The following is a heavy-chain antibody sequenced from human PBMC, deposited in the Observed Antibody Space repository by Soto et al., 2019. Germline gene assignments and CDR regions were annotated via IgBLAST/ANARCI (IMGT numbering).Heavy chain of an antibody. D-gene: IGHD2-2*01. V-gene: IGHV3-74*01. CDR2: INNDGSNK. CDR1: GLTFSTYC. J-gene: IGHJ6*03. CDR3: ARGPYQLPPHYYMDV. Sequence: PGGSLRLSCAASGLTFSTYCMHWVRQAPGKGLEWVSGINNDGSNKSYADSVKGRFTISRDNAKNTLYLQMNSLRAEDTAAYYCARGPYQLPPHYYMDVWGKGTTVTVSS.